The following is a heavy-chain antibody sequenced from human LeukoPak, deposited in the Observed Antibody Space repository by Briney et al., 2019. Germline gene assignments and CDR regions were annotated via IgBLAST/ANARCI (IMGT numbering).Heavy chain of an antibody. CDR3: ARRGQRAAAGWFDP. Sequence: GGSLRLSCAASGFTFSSYAMNWVRQAPGAGLEWVASISGAGTFIYYADSLKGRFTISRDNTKNSLYLQMNGLRAEDTAVYYCARRGQRAAAGWFDPWGQGTLVTVSS. CDR2: ISGAGTFI. CDR1: GFTFSSYA. D-gene: IGHD6-13*01. J-gene: IGHJ5*02. V-gene: IGHV3-21*01.